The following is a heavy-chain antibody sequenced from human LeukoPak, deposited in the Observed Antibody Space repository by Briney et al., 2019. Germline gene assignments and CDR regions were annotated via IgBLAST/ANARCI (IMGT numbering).Heavy chain of an antibody. V-gene: IGHV3-66*01. J-gene: IGHJ4*02. CDR1: EFSVGSNY. Sequence: GGSLRLSCAASEFSVGSNYMTWVRQAPGKGLEWVSLIYSGGSTYYADSVKGRFTISRDNSKNTLYLQMNSMRAEDTAVYYCAKMRESIWQACFDYWGQGTLVTISS. CDR2: IYSGGST. D-gene: IGHD6-6*01. CDR3: AKMRESIWQACFDY.